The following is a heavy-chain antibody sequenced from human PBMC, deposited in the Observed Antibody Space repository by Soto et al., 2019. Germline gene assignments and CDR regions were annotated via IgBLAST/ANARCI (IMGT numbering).Heavy chain of an antibody. CDR1: GGSFSRYY. J-gene: IGHJ6*02. D-gene: IGHD6-25*01. CDR3: ARGLGLSVAHYYYYGMDV. CDR2: INHSGST. V-gene: IGHV4-34*01. Sequence: SETLSLTSAVYGGSFSRYYWSWIRQPPGKGLEWIGEINHSGSTNYNPSLKSRVTISVDTSKNQFSLKLSSVTAADTAVYYCARGLGLSVAHYYYYGMDVWGQGTTVTVSS.